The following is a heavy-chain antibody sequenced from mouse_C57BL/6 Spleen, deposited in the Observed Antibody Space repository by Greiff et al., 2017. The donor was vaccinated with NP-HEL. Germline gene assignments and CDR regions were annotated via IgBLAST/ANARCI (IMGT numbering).Heavy chain of an antibody. V-gene: IGHV1-63*01. Sequence: VKLMESGAELVRPGTSVKMSCKASGYTFTNYWIGWAKQRPGHGLEWIGDIYPGGGYTNYNEKFKGKATLTADKSSSTAYMQFSSLTSEDSAIYYCARSYRYYGSSSDYAMDYWGQGTSVTVSS. J-gene: IGHJ4*01. CDR2: IYPGGGYT. CDR1: GYTFTNYW. D-gene: IGHD1-1*01. CDR3: ARSYRYYGSSSDYAMDY.